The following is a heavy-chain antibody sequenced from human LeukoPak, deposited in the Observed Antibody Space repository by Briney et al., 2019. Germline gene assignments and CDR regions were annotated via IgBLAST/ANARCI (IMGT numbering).Heavy chain of an antibody. V-gene: IGHV3-30*18. CDR1: GFIYNRYG. Sequence: GGSLRLSCAASGFIYNRYGMHWVRQAPGKGLEWVAVISYDGRNGYYTDSVKGRFTISRDNSKNTVYLQMSSLRTEDTAVYYCAKGVGLGGMDVWGQGTTVIVSS. J-gene: IGHJ6*02. D-gene: IGHD1-26*01. CDR2: ISYDGRNG. CDR3: AKGVGLGGMDV.